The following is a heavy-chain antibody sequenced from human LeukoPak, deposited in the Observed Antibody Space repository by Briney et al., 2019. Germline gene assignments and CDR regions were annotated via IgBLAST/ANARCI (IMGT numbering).Heavy chain of an antibody. J-gene: IGHJ4*02. V-gene: IGHV1-46*01. Sequence: AGPVKVSCKASGYTFTSYYMHWMRQAPGQGLEWMGIINPSGGSTSYAQKFQGRVTMTRDTSTSTVYMELSSLRSEDTAVYYCARGYSGYVGGNDYWGQGTLVTVSS. CDR1: GYTFTSYY. CDR3: ARGYSGYVGGNDY. CDR2: INPSGGST. D-gene: IGHD5-12*01.